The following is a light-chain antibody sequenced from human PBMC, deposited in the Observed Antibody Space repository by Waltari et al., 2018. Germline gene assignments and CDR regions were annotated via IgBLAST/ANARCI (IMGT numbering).Light chain of an antibody. CDR2: DVS. CDR3: NSYTGSSSWV. CDR1: SREVGFYNS. V-gene: IGLV2-14*01. J-gene: IGLJ3*02. Sequence: QSALTQPASVSGSPGQSITISCYGTSREVGFYNSVSWYQQHPGKAPKRMIYDVSQRPSGVSDRFSGSKSGNTASLTISGLQAEDEADYYCNSYTGSSSWVFGGGTKVTV.